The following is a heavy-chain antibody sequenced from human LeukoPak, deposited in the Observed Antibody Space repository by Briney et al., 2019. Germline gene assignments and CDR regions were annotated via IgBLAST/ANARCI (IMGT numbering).Heavy chain of an antibody. D-gene: IGHD3-22*01. CDR3: AKVSGYYY. CDR2: ISGSGGST. CDR1: GFTFSTYS. Sequence: GGSLRLSCATSGFTFSTYSMNWVRQAPGKGLEWVSAISGSGGSTYYADSVKGRFTISRDNSKNTLYLQMNSLRAEDTAVYYCAKVSGYYYWGQGTLVTVSS. J-gene: IGHJ4*02. V-gene: IGHV3-23*01.